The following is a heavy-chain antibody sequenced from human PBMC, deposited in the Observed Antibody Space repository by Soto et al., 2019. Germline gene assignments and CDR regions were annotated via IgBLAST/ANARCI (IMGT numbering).Heavy chain of an antibody. J-gene: IGHJ4*02. CDR1: GFTFSSYA. D-gene: IGHD3-3*01. CDR2: ISGSGGST. CDR3: AKGGRFLEWLLAFDY. V-gene: IGHV3-23*01. Sequence: GGSLRLSCAASGFTFSSYAMSWVRQAPGKGLEWVSAISGSGGSTYYADSVKGRFTISRDNSKNTLYLQMNSLRAEDTAVYYCAKGGRFLEWLLAFDYWGQGTLVTVSS.